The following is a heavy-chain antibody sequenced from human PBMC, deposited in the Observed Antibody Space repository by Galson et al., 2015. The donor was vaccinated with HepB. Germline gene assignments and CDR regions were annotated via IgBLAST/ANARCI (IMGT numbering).Heavy chain of an antibody. V-gene: IGHV3-33*08. Sequence: SLRLSCAASGFTFSSYGMHWVRQAPGKGLEWVAVIWYDGSNKYYADSVKGRFTISRDNSKNTLYLQMNSLRAEDTAVYYCARDGGIRWSPEVRAFDIWGQGTMVTVSS. J-gene: IGHJ3*02. D-gene: IGHD4-23*01. CDR1: GFTFSSYG. CDR3: ARDGGIRWSPEVRAFDI. CDR2: IWYDGSNK.